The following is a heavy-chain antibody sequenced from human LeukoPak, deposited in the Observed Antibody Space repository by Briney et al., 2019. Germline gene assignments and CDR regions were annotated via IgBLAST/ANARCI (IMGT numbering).Heavy chain of an antibody. Sequence: GGSLRLSCAASGFTFVNNPMAWVRQAPGKGLVWVSRINSDGSSTSYADSVRGRFTISRDNAKNTLYLQMNSLRAEDTAVYYCARGGDYWGQGTLVTVSS. CDR2: INSDGSST. D-gene: IGHD3-16*01. V-gene: IGHV3-74*01. CDR1: GFTFVNNP. CDR3: ARGGDY. J-gene: IGHJ4*02.